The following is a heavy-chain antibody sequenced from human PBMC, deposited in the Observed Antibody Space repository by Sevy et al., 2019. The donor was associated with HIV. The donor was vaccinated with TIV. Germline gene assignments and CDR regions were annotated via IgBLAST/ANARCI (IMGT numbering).Heavy chain of an antibody. CDR1: GFTVSSNC. CDR3: ARVGGGDAFDI. CDR2: IYSGGST. V-gene: IGHV3-53*01. J-gene: IGHJ3*02. D-gene: IGHD2-15*01. Sequence: GGSLRLSCAASGFTVSSNCMSWVRQAPGKGLEWVSVIYSGGSTYYADSVKGRFTISRDNSKNTLYLQMNSLRAEDTAVYYCARVGGGDAFDIWGQGTMVTVSS.